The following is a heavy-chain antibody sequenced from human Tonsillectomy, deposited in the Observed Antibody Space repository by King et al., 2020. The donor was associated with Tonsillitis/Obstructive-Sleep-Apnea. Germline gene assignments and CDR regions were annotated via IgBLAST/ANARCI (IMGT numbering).Heavy chain of an antibody. V-gene: IGHV5-51*03. D-gene: IGHD5-24*01. J-gene: IGHJ4*02. CDR1: GYSFTSYW. CDR2: IYPGDSDT. Sequence: QLVQSGAEVKKTGESLKISCKGSGYSFTSYWIGWVRQRPGKGLEWRGIIYPGDSDTRYSPTFQGQVTISADKSIRTPYLQWSSLKASDTAMYYCARPIGDMATIYFDYWGQGTLVTVSS. CDR3: ARPIGDMATIYFDY.